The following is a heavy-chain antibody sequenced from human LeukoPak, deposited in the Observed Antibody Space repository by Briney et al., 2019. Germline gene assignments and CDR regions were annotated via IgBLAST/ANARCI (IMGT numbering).Heavy chain of an antibody. V-gene: IGHV3-30*02. CDR1: GFTFSSYE. CDR2: IRYDGSNK. Sequence: GGSLRLSCAASGFTFSSYEMNWVRQAPGKVLECVAFIRYDGSNKYYADSVKGRFTISRDNSKDTLYLQMNSLRAEDTAVYYCAKEDSSSWSPNTDAFDIWGQGTMVTVSS. J-gene: IGHJ3*02. D-gene: IGHD6-13*01. CDR3: AKEDSSSWSPNTDAFDI.